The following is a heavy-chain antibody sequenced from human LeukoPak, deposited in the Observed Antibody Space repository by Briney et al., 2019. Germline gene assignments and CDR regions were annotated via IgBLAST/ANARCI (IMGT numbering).Heavy chain of an antibody. Sequence: PSETLSLTCTVSGASISSYYWSWIRQPPGKGLEWIGYISYSGSTNYNPSLKSRVTISVDTSKNQFSLKLSSVTAADTAVYYCAASYVDAFDIWGQGTMVTVSS. V-gene: IGHV4-59*01. CDR3: AASYVDAFDI. CDR1: GASISSYY. CDR2: ISYSGST. D-gene: IGHD1-26*01. J-gene: IGHJ3*02.